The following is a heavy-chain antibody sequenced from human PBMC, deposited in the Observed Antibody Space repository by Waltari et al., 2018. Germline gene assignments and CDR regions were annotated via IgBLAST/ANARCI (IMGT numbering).Heavy chain of an antibody. CDR1: GFSLTTIGMC. V-gene: IGHV2-70*01. CDR2: IDWDDDK. D-gene: IGHD2-21*01. Sequence: QVTLRESGPALVKPTQTLTLTCTFSGFSLTTIGMCVSWIRQPPGKALKWLALIDWDDDKYYNTYLKTRLTISKDTSKNQVVLTMTDMDPVDTATYYCARTSVVSEGYFDYWGQGSLVTVSS. J-gene: IGHJ4*02. CDR3: ARTSVVSEGYFDY.